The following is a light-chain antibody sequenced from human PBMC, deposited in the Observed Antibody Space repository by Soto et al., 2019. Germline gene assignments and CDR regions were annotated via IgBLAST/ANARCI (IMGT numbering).Light chain of an antibody. J-gene: IGKJ1*01. Sequence: DVQMTQSPSSLSASVGDRVTIACRASQTVSKFVNWYQQKPGKVPDLLIYSASTLYSGVPSRFSGSGSGTEFTLTISNLQPDDFATYYCQQTYSLPRTFAQGTKVE. CDR3: QQTYSLPRT. CDR1: QTVSKF. V-gene: IGKV1-39*01. CDR2: SAS.